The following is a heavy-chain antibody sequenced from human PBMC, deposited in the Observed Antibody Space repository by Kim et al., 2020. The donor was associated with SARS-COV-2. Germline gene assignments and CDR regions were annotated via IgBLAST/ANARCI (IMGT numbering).Heavy chain of an antibody. V-gene: IGHV6-1*01. CDR3: SRGYDGNLDS. CDR2: TYYRSKWYT. CDR1: GDSVSSNSAT. J-gene: IGHJ4*02. D-gene: IGHD3-16*01. Sequence: SQTLSLTCAISGDSVSSNSATWNWIRQSPSRGLEWLGRTYYRSKWYTNYAVSVKSRVTINPDTSKNQFSLQLNSVTPEDTAVYYCSRGYDGNLDSWGQGTLVTASS.